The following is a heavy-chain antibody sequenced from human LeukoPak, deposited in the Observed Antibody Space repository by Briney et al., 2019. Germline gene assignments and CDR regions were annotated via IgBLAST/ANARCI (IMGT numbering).Heavy chain of an antibody. Sequence: GASVKVSCKASDYTFTNYGINWVRQAPGQGLEGMGWISPYNGNTNYAQKLQGRVTMTTDTSTSTAYMELRSLKSDDTAVYYCARTFTWERRPGSLWTRHTQSNAFDIWGQGTMVTVSS. CDR1: DYTFTNYG. D-gene: IGHD1-1*01. CDR2: ISPYNGNT. J-gene: IGHJ3*02. CDR3: ARTFTWERRPGSLWTRHTQSNAFDI. V-gene: IGHV1-18*01.